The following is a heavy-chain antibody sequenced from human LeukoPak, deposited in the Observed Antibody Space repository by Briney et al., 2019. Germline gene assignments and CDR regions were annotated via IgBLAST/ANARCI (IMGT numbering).Heavy chain of an antibody. J-gene: IGHJ5*02. CDR2: INHSGST. V-gene: IGHV4-34*01. Sequence: PSETLSLTCAVYGGSFSGYYWSWIRQPPGKGLEWIGEINHSGSTNYNPSLKSRVTISVDTSKNQFSLKLSSVTAADTAVYYCARFARYCSSTSCYWFDPWGQGTLVTVSS. CDR3: ARFARYCSSTSCYWFDP. D-gene: IGHD2-2*01. CDR1: GGSFSGYY.